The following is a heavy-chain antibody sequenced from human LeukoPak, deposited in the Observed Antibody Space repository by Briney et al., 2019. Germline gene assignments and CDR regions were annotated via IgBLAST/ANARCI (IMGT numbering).Heavy chain of an antibody. CDR1: GFTFSSYS. D-gene: IGHD3-22*01. Sequence: GGSLRLSCAASGFTFSSYSMNWVRQAPGKGLEWVSYISSSSRTIYYAESVKGRFTISRDNAKNSLYLQMNSLRDEDTAVYYCASAPYDSSNYFLDYWGRGTLVTVSS. J-gene: IGHJ4*02. CDR3: ASAPYDSSNYFLDY. V-gene: IGHV3-48*02. CDR2: ISSSSRTI.